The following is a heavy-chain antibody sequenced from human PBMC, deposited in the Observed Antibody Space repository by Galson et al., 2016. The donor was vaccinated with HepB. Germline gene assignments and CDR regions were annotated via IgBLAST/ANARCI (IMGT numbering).Heavy chain of an antibody. V-gene: IGHV1-69*06. CDR2: IIPFTGTV. CDR3: ARGNMLAL. CDR1: GGAFSSYT. Sequence: SVKVSCKASGGAFSSYTFNWVRQAPGQGLEWMGGIIPFTGTVNYAQKLQGRVTITADKSTTTAYMDLGSLRSEDTAGYYCARGNMLALWGQGTLVTVSS. J-gene: IGHJ4*02. D-gene: IGHD3-10*02.